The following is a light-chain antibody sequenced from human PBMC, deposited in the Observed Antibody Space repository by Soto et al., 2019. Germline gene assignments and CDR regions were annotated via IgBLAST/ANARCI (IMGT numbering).Light chain of an antibody. V-gene: IGKV1-39*01. CDR2: AAS. J-gene: IGKJ1*01. CDR1: QSISDF. CDR3: QQYNSYFQT. Sequence: DIQMTQSPYSLSASVGDRVTITCRASQSISDFLNWYQQKPGKAPKLLIYAASTLQSGVPSRFSGSGSGTDFTLTISSLEPDDLATYYCQQYNSYFQTFGQGTKVDIK.